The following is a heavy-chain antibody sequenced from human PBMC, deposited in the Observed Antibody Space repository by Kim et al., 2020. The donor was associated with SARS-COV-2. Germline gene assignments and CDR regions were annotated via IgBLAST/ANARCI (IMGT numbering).Heavy chain of an antibody. J-gene: IGHJ4*02. CDR3: ASAVSGGYGVPDY. V-gene: IGHV1-69*13. D-gene: IGHD5-12*01. CDR1: GGTFSSYA. Sequence: SVKVSCKASGGTFSSYAISWVRQAPGQGLEWMGGIIPIFGTANYAQKFQGRVTITADESTSTAYMALSSLRDDDTAVYYCASAVSGGYGVPDYWGQGTLVTVSS. CDR2: IIPIFGTA.